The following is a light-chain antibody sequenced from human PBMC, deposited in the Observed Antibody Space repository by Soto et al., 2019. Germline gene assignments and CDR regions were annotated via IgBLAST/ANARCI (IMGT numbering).Light chain of an antibody. CDR2: TAS. V-gene: IGKV1-9*01. J-gene: IGKJ1*01. CDR3: LQVNSYPRT. Sequence: DIQLTQSPSFLSASVGDTVTITCLARQGISSYLACYQQKPEKAPKLLIYTASTLQSGVPSRFSGSGSGTDFTLTISNLQPEEFANYYCLQVNSYPRTFGQGTKVEIK. CDR1: QGISSY.